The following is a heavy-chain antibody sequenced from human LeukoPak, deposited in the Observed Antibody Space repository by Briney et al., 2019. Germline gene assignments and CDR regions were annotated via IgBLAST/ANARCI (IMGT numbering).Heavy chain of an antibody. CDR2: IKQDGSEK. D-gene: IGHD4-17*01. CDR3: AREGYGDYGLNY. Sequence: GGSLRLSCAASGFTFSSHSMNWVRRAPGKGLEWVANIKQDGSEKYYVDSVKGRFTISRDNAKNSLYLQMNSLRAEDTAVYYCAREGYGDYGLNYWGQGTLVTVSS. CDR1: GFTFSSHS. J-gene: IGHJ4*02. V-gene: IGHV3-7*03.